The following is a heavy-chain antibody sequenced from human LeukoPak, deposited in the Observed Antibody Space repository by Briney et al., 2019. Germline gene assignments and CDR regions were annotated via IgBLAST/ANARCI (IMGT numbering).Heavy chain of an antibody. D-gene: IGHD5-18*01. V-gene: IGHV3-11*01. CDR3: ARDRNTARYYYYGMDV. CDR2: ISSSGSTI. Sequence: GGSLRLSCAASKFIFRDYAISCIRQAPGNWLEWVSYISSSGSTIYYADSVKGRFTISSDNAKNSLYLQMNSLRAEDTAVYYCARDRNTARYYYYGMDVWGQGTTVTVSS. J-gene: IGHJ6*02. CDR1: KFIFRDYA.